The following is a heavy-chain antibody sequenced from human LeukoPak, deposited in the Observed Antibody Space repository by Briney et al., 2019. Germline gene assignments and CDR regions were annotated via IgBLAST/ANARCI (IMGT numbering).Heavy chain of an antibody. CDR2: IYYSGST. V-gene: IGHV4-59*01. Sequence: SETLSLTCTVSGGSISSYYWSWVRQPPGKGLEWIGYIYYSGSTNYNPSLKSRVTISVDTSKNQFSPRLTSVTAADTAIYYCARGQGGSGYYYWGQGTLVTVSS. CDR3: ARGQGGSGYYY. CDR1: GGSISSYY. D-gene: IGHD3-22*01. J-gene: IGHJ4*02.